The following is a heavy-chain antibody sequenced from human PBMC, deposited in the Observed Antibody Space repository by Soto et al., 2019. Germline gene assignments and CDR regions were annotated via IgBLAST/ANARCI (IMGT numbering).Heavy chain of an antibody. D-gene: IGHD2-21*02. CDR1: GFTFSDYY. V-gene: IGHV3-11*01. CDR2: ISSSGSTI. J-gene: IGHJ4*02. Sequence: NPGGSLRLSCAASGFTFSDYYMSWICQAPGKGLEWVSYISSSGSTIYYADSVKGRFTISRDNAKNSLYLQMNSLRAEDTAVYYCAREGHCGGDCSNFDYWGQGTLVTVSS. CDR3: AREGHCGGDCSNFDY.